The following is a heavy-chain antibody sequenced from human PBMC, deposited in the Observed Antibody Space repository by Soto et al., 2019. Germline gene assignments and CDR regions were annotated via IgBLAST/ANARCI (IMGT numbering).Heavy chain of an antibody. V-gene: IGHV3-9*01. CDR3: AKAGHSSGCPALQCPSDY. CDR1: GFTFDDYA. CDR2: ISWNSGSI. D-gene: IGHD6-19*01. Sequence: GGSLRLSCAASGFTFDDYAMHWVRQAPGKGLEWVSGISWNSGSIGYADSVKGRFTISRDNAKNSLYLQMNSLRAEDTALYYCAKAGHSSGCPALQCPSDYWGQGTLVTVSS. J-gene: IGHJ4*02.